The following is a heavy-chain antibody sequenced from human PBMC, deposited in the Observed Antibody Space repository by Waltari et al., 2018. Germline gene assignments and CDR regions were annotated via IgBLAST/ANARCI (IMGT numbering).Heavy chain of an antibody. Sequence: QVQLQESGPGLVKPSETLSLTCAVSGHSISSTYYWGWIRPSPGRGLEWIASSDHNGVKYYNPSLKSRGTRSLDTSNNRFSLNLRSVTAAEAAVYYCAAFLPDWGRGRDYWGQGVLVTVSS. V-gene: IGHV4-38-2*01. D-gene: IGHD7-27*01. CDR2: SDHNGVK. J-gene: IGHJ4*02. CDR3: AAFLPDWGRGRDY. CDR1: GHSISSTYY.